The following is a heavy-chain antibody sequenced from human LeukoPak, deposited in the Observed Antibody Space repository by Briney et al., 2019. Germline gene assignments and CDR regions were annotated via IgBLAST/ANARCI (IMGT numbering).Heavy chain of an antibody. V-gene: IGHV3-23*01. CDR3: AKDRPYLGFGELLYLYGGYYYYGMDV. CDR2: NSGSGGAT. J-gene: IGHJ6*02. CDR1: GFTVSTNY. Sequence: PGGSLRLSCAASGFTVSTNYMSWVRQAPGRGLEWVSLVNSGSGGATFYGDSVKGRFTISRDSSKNTLYLQMNSLRAEDTAVYYCAKDRPYLGFGELLYLYGGYYYYGMDVWGQGTTVTVSS. D-gene: IGHD3-10*01.